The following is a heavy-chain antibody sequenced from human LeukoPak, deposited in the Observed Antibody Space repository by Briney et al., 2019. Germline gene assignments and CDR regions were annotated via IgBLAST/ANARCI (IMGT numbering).Heavy chain of an antibody. CDR1: GFTFSSYA. CDR2: ISASGGST. D-gene: IGHD1-26*01. J-gene: IGHJ4*02. CDR3: AKDRAGSGSYYLSSFDY. Sequence: PGGSLRLSCAASGFTFSSYAMSWVRQAPGKGLEWVSAISASGGSTYYADSVKGRFTISRDNSKNTLYLQMNSLRAEDTAVYYCAKDRAGSGSYYLSSFDYWGQGALVTVSS. V-gene: IGHV3-23*01.